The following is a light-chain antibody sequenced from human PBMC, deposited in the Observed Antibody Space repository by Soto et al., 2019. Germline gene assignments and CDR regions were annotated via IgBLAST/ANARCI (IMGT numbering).Light chain of an antibody. CDR2: DXS. Sequence: QMTQSPSSLSASGGDRVTIACRASHSVSDWLAWYQQKPGNPPTLLIYDXSRLESAVPSRFSASGSGTEFTLTISGLQPDDFATYYCHQYNSYTWTFGQGTKV. V-gene: IGKV1-5*01. CDR1: HSVSDW. J-gene: IGKJ1*01. CDR3: HQYNSYTWT.